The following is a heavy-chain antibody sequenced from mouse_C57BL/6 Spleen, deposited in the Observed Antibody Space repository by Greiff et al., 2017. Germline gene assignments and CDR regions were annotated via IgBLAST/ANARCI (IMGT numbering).Heavy chain of an antibody. CDR1: GYTFTNYW. J-gene: IGHJ3*01. D-gene: IGHD3-1*01. Sequence: VQLVESGAELVRPGTSVKMSCKASGYTFTNYWIGWAKQRPGHGLEWIGDIYPGGGYTNYNEKFKGKATLTADKSSSTAYMQFSRLTSEDSAIYYCARGATTCPFAYWGQGTLVTVSA. CDR2: IYPGGGYT. V-gene: IGHV1-63*01. CDR3: ARGATTCPFAY.